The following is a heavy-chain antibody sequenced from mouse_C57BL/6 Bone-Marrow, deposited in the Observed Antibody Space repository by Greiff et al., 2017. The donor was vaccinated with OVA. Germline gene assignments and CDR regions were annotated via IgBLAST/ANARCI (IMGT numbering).Heavy chain of an antibody. CDR2: INPYNGGT. CDR3: SSASSATCFAY. J-gene: IGHJ2*01. Sequence: VHVKQSGPVLVKPGASVKLSCKASGYTFTDYYMNWVKQSHGQSLEWIGVINPYNGGTSYAQKFKGKATLTVDKSSSTAYMQLNSLTSEDSAVSYCSSASSATCFAYWGQGTPLTVSS. V-gene: IGHV1-19*01. CDR1: GYTFTDYY. D-gene: IGHD6-1*01.